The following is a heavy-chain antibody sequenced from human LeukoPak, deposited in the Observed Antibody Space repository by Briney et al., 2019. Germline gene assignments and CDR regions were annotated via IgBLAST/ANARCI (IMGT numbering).Heavy chain of an antibody. Sequence: ASVKVSCKASGYTFTSYYMHWVRQAPGQGLEWMGIINPSGGSTSYAQKFQGRVTMTRDTSTSTVYMELSSLRSEDTAVYYCARDSAGSYYNPNHVRYFDYWGQGTLVTVSS. CDR2: INPSGGST. D-gene: IGHD3-10*01. J-gene: IGHJ4*02. V-gene: IGHV1-46*01. CDR1: GYTFTSYY. CDR3: ARDSAGSYYNPNHVRYFDY.